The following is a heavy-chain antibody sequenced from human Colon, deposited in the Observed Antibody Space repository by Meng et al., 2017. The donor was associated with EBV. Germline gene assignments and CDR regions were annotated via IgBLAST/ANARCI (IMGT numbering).Heavy chain of an antibody. J-gene: IGHJ4*02. V-gene: IGHV4-39*07. CDR3: VRVRGDFDY. CDR1: GDSVSDTNHF. Sequence: QLQLQEPGPGLVKPSETRSLTCIVSGDSVSDTNHFWGWVRQAPGKGLEWVGSINSNWNTYSNPSLTSRVTMSLDTSKNQFSLKLSSVTAADTAVYYCVRVRGDFDYWGQGTLVTVSS. CDR2: INSNWNT. D-gene: IGHD3-16*01.